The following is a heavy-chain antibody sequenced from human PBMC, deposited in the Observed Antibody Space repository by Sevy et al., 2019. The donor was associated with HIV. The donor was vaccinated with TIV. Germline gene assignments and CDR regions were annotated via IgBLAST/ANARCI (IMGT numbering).Heavy chain of an antibody. V-gene: IGHV4-59*01. CDR1: GGSISSYY. D-gene: IGHD6-6*01. Sequence: SETLSLTCTVSGGSISSYYWSWIRQPPGKGLEWIGYIYYSGSTNYNPSLKSRVTISVDRSKNQFSLELSSVTAADTAVYYCARGADSSSLFFDYWGQGTLVTVSS. CDR3: ARGADSSSLFFDY. CDR2: IYYSGST. J-gene: IGHJ4*02.